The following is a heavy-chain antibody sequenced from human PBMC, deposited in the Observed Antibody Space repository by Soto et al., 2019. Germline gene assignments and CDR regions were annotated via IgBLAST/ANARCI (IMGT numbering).Heavy chain of an antibody. V-gene: IGHV3-23*01. CDR3: AKKVTIYAVDPADY. J-gene: IGHJ4*02. D-gene: IGHD3-3*01. Sequence: GGYLRLSCAASGFTFSKYGMSWVRQAPGKGLEWVSVMSGSGDDAYYADSVKGRFTISRDNSKNTLYLQMNSLRAEDTAVYFCAKKVTIYAVDPADYWGQGTQVTVSS. CDR2: MSGSGDDA. CDR1: GFTFSKYG.